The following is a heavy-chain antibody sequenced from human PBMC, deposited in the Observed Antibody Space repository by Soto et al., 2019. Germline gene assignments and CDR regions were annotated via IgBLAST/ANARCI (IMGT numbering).Heavy chain of an antibody. CDR1: GFTVSSNY. V-gene: IGHV3-66*04. Sequence: GGSLRLSCAASGFTVSSNYMSWVHQAPGKGLEWVSVIYSGGSTYYADSVKGRFTISRDNSKNTLYLQMNSLRAEDTAVYYCARQTTVTPNWFDPWGQGTLVTVSS. D-gene: IGHD4-17*01. CDR3: ARQTTVTPNWFDP. J-gene: IGHJ5*02. CDR2: IYSGGST.